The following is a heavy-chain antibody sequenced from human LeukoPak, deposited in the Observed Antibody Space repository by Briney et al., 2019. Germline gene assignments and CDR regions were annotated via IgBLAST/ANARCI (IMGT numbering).Heavy chain of an antibody. V-gene: IGHV5-51*01. Sequence: GESLKISCKGSGYSFTNYWIGWVRQMPGKGLEWMGISYPGDSDTRYSPSFQGQVTISVDKSIGTAYLQWSSLKASDTAMYYCARHLDDYGDYYFDYWGQGTLVTVSS. CDR1: GYSFTNYW. D-gene: IGHD4-17*01. CDR2: SYPGDSDT. J-gene: IGHJ4*02. CDR3: ARHLDDYGDYYFDY.